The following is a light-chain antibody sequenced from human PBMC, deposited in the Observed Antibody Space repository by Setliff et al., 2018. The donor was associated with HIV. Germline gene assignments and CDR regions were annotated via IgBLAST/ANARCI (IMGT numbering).Light chain of an antibody. J-gene: IGKJ5*01. V-gene: IGKV4-1*01. CDR1: QSVSYSSNNKNY. CDR3: QQFYSTPLT. Sequence: DIVMTQSPDSLAVSLGERATINCKSSQSVSYSSNNKNYLSWYQQKPGQPPKLLIYWASTRESGVPDRFSGSGSGTDFTLTISRLQADDVAVYYCQQFYSTPLTFGQGTRL. CDR2: WAS.